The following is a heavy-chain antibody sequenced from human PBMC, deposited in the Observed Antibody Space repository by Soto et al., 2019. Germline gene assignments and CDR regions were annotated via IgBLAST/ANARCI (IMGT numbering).Heavy chain of an antibody. D-gene: IGHD2-15*01. J-gene: IGHJ4*02. V-gene: IGHV3-30-3*01. Sequence: GGSLRLSCAASGFTFSSYAMHWVRQAPGKGLEWVAVISYDGSNKYYADSVKGRFTISRDNSKNTLYLQMNSLRAEDTAVYYCARAYLVVVAATPFDSWGQGTLVTSPQ. CDR2: ISYDGSNK. CDR1: GFTFSSYA. CDR3: ARAYLVVVAATPFDS.